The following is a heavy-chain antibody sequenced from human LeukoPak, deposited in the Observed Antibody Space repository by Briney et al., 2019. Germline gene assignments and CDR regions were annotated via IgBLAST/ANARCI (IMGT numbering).Heavy chain of an antibody. Sequence: KSSETLSLTCTVSDGSISSSGYYWGWIRQPPGKGLEWIGSIHNSGSTYYNPSLKSRVTIFGDTSKDQFSLKLSSVTAADAAVYYCARGWRPNFIGYWGQGTLVTVSS. D-gene: IGHD2-15*01. J-gene: IGHJ4*02. CDR3: ARGWRPNFIGY. CDR2: IHNSGST. CDR1: DGSISSSGYY. V-gene: IGHV4-39*07.